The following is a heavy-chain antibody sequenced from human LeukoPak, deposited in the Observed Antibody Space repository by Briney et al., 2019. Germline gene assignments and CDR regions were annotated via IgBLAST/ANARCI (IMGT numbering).Heavy chain of an antibody. V-gene: IGHV4-59*08. J-gene: IGHJ4*02. CDR3: ARQGGYASPFDY. D-gene: IGHD5-12*01. Sequence: SETLSLTYTVSGGSISSYYWSWIRQPPGKGLEWIGNIYNSGSTNYNPSLKSRVTISVDSSKKQFSLKLISVTAADTAVYYCARQGGYASPFDYWGQGTLVTVSS. CDR2: IYNSGST. CDR1: GGSISSYY.